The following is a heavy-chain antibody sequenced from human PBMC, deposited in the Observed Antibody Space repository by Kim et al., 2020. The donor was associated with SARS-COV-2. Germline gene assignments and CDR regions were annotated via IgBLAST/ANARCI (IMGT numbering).Heavy chain of an antibody. Sequence: YNPSLKSRVTISVDTSKNQFSLKLSSVTAADTAVYYCARPGGFGEFVFDYWGQGTLVTVSS. V-gene: IGHV4-39*01. CDR3: ARPGGFGEFVFDY. D-gene: IGHD3-10*01. J-gene: IGHJ4*02.